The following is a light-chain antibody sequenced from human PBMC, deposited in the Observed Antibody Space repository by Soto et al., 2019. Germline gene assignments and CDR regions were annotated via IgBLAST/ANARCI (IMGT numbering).Light chain of an antibody. CDR3: QHYNSYSEA. CDR2: KAS. J-gene: IGKJ1*01. V-gene: IGKV1-5*03. CDR1: QTISSW. Sequence: DSQVTKSDSTLSGSMGARVTITCRASQTISSWLAWYQQKPGKAPKLLIYKASTLKSGVPSRFSGSGSGTEFTLTISSLQPDDFATYYCQHYNSYSEAFGQGTKVDIK.